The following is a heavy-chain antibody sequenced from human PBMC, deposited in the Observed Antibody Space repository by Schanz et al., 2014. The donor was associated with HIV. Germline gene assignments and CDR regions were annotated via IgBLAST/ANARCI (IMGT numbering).Heavy chain of an antibody. D-gene: IGHD6-6*01. CDR3: ANTECPYSSASDYYYGMDV. CDR1: GFTFSSYG. CDR2: ISSSSSYT. Sequence: VQLVESGGGVVQPGRSLRLSCAASGFTFSSYGMNWVRQAPGKGLEWVSSISSSSSYTYYADSVKGRFAISRDNAKNALYLQTNSLRAEDTAVYYCANTECPYSSASDYYYGMDVWGQGTTVTVSS. J-gene: IGHJ6*02. V-gene: IGHV3-21*01.